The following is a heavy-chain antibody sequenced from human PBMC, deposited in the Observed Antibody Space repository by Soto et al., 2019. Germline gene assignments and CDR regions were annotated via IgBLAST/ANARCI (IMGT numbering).Heavy chain of an antibody. CDR3: ARDGHGMDA. V-gene: IGHV4-61*01. Sequence: ETLSLTCPLSGGYVSTGMYDLSWIRQPPGKGREWIGKIFFTGSAHYNPSLRNRVTMSVDTAKDQFSLTLTSVTAADTAVYYCARDGHGMDAWGQGTTVTVSS. J-gene: IGHJ6*02. CDR1: GGYVSTGMYD. CDR2: IFFTGSA.